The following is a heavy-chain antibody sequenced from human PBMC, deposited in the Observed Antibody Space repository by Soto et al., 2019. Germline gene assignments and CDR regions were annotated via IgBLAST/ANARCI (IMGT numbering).Heavy chain of an antibody. V-gene: IGHV4-61*01. CDR1: GDSVSSDSYY. J-gene: IGHJ4*02. CDR3: VRDLRGYRRPLDF. D-gene: IGHD5-12*01. CDR2: IYSSGST. Sequence: PSETLSLTCTVSGDSVSSDSYYWTWIRLPPGKGLEWIGYIYSSGSTKYNPSLKSRVTISLDTSNNQFSLELTSVTAADTAIYYWVRDLRGYRRPLDFCAQGA.